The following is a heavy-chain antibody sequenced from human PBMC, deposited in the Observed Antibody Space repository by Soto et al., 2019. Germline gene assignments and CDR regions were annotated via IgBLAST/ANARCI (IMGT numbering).Heavy chain of an antibody. CDR2: VGGNGLTT. D-gene: IGHD1-26*01. J-gene: IGHJ4*02. Sequence: EVQLLESGGGLVQPGGSLRLSCAASGFTFSSYAMNWVRQAPGKGLEWVASVGGNGLTTYNADSVRGRFTVSRDNSKNTLYLQMDSLRAEDTATYYCEKGQGNSARSGNFDYWGQGALVTVSS. CDR3: EKGQGNSARSGNFDY. V-gene: IGHV3-23*01. CDR1: GFTFSSYA.